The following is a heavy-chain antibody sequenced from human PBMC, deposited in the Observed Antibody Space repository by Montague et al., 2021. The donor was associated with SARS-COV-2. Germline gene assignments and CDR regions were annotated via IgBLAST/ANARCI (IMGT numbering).Heavy chain of an antibody. V-gene: IGHV4-34*01. CDR1: GGSFTNYY. Sequence: SETLSLTCAVYGGSFTNYYWSWIRQPPGKGLEWIGESNHRGSTNYNPSLKSRVTISVDTSKNQFSLKLSSVTAADTAVYYCARVILTMDMAVVGLLGGIYYFDSWGQGTLVAVSS. CDR3: ARVILTMDMAVVGLLGGIYYFDS. D-gene: IGHD2-2*03. J-gene: IGHJ4*02. CDR2: SNHRGST.